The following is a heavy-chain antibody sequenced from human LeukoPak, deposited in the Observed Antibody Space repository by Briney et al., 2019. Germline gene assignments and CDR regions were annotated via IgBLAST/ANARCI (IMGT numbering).Heavy chain of an antibody. CDR2: INPDGSER. D-gene: IGHD6-19*01. J-gene: IGHJ6*02. CDR3: TRDLAAVPGPRMDV. V-gene: IGHV3-7*03. Sequence: HPGGSLRLSCAASGFSFSSYYMSWVRQAPGKGLEWVALINPDGSERYYVDSVKGRFTISIDNARNSLYLQMDSLRDDDTAMYFCTRDLAAVPGPRMDVWGQGTTVTVSS. CDR1: GFSFSSYY.